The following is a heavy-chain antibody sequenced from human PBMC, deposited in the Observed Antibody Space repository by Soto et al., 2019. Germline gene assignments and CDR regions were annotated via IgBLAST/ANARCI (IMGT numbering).Heavy chain of an antibody. D-gene: IGHD3-9*01. V-gene: IGHV4-59*01. CDR1: GGSISSYY. CDR2: IYYSGST. Sequence: PSETLSLTCTVSGGSISSYYWSWIRQPPGKGLEWIGYIYYSGSTNYNPSLKSRVTISVDTSKNQFSLKLSSVTAADTAVYYCARDSLYYDILTGYRSYYFEYWGQGTLVTVSS. CDR3: ARDSLYYDILTGYRSYYFEY. J-gene: IGHJ4*02.